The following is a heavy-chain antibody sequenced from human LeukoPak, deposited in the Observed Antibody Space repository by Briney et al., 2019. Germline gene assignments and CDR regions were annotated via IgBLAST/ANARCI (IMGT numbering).Heavy chain of an antibody. CDR1: GFTFSDYY. V-gene: IGHV3-69-1*01. J-gene: IGHJ6*02. CDR3: AREHLWFGGFYGMDV. CDR2: ISSSSTI. D-gene: IGHD3-10*01. Sequence: PGGSLRLSCAASGFTFSDYYMSWIRQAPGKGLEWVSYISSSSTIYYADSVKGRFTISRDNAKNSLYLQMNSLRAEDTAVYYCAREHLWFGGFYGMDVWGQGTTVTVSS.